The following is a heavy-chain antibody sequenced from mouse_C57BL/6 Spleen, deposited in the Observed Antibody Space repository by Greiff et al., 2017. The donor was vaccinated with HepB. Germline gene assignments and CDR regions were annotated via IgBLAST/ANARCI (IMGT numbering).Heavy chain of an antibody. D-gene: IGHD1-1*01. V-gene: IGHV7-1*01. Sequence: EVKLVESGGGLVQSGRSLRLSCATSGFTFSDFYMEWVRQAPGKGLEWIAASRNKANDYTTEYSASVKGRFIVSRDTSQSILYRQMNALRAEDTAIYYCARDPYYYGSSYWYFDVWGTGTTVTVSS. J-gene: IGHJ1*03. CDR1: GFTFSDFY. CDR3: ARDPYYYGSSYWYFDV. CDR2: SRNKANDYTT.